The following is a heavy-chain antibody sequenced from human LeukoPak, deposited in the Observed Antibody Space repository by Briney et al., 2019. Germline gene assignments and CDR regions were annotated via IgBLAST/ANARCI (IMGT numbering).Heavy chain of an antibody. V-gene: IGHV3-48*01. Sequence: GGSLRLSCAASGFTFSSYSMNWVRQAPGKGLEWVSYIRSSSRTIYYADSVRGRFTISRDNAKNSLFLQMNSLRAEDTAVYYCARANDNYYYYYMDVWGKGTTVTIS. D-gene: IGHD3-9*01. J-gene: IGHJ6*03. CDR2: IRSSSRTI. CDR3: ARANDNYYYYYMDV. CDR1: GFTFSSYS.